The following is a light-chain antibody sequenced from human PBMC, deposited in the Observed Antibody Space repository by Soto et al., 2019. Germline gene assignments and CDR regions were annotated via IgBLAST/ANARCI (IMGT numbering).Light chain of an antibody. V-gene: IGKV3-20*01. Sequence: EIVLTQSPGTLSLSPGERATLSCRASQSVSSTYFAWYQQKPGQAPRLLISGASSRANGIPDRFSGSGSGKDFSLTINRLEPEDFAVYYCQQYATSPWTFGQGTKVEIK. J-gene: IGKJ1*01. CDR3: QQYATSPWT. CDR1: QSVSSTY. CDR2: GAS.